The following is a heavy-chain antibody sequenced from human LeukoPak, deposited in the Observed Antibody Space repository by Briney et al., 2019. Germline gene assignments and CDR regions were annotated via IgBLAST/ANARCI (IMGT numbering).Heavy chain of an antibody. Sequence: GGSLRLSRAASGFTFSSYDMHWVRQAPGKGLEWVSAIGTAGDTYYAGSVKGRFTISRENAKNSLYLQMNSLRAGDTAVYYCASARGVSGMDVWGQGTTVTVSS. CDR2: IGTAGDT. V-gene: IGHV3-13*04. D-gene: IGHD3-10*01. J-gene: IGHJ6*02. CDR1: GFTFSSYD. CDR3: ASARGVSGMDV.